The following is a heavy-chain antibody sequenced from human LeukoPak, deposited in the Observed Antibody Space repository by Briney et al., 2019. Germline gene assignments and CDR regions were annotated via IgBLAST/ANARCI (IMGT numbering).Heavy chain of an antibody. CDR2: ISAYNGNT. D-gene: IGHD3-10*01. CDR3: ARDLFGRGSGSYYGY. J-gene: IGHJ4*02. Sequence: ASVKVSCKASGYTFTSYGISWVRQAPGQGLEWMGWISAYNGNTNYAQKLQGRVTMTTDTSTSTAYMELRSLRSDDTAVYFCARDLFGRGSGSYYGYWGQGTLVTVSS. CDR1: GYTFTSYG. V-gene: IGHV1-18*01.